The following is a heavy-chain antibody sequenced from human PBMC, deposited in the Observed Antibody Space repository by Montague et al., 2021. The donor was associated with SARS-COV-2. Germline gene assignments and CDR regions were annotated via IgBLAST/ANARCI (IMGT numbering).Heavy chain of an antibody. V-gene: IGHV2-70*11. CDR1: GFSLSTSGMC. CDR2: IDWDDDK. J-gene: IGHJ4*02. Sequence: PALVKPTQTLTLTCTFSGFSLSTSGMCVSWIRQPPGEALEWPARIDWDDDKYYSTSLKTRLTISKDTSKNQVVLTMTNMDPVDAATYYCAAHRITGWAFDYWGQGTLVTVSS. D-gene: IGHD1-20*01. CDR3: AAHRITGWAFDY.